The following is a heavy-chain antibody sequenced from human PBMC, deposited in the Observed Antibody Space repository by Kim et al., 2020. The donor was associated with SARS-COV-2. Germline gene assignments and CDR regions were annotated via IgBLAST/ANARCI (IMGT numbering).Heavy chain of an antibody. Sequence: ASVKVSCKASGYTFTSYAINWVRQAPGQGLEWMGWINTNTGNPTYAQGFTGRFVFSLDTSVSTAYLQISSLKAEDTAVYYCARVGSSSWYVDYYYGMDVWGQGTTVTVSS. D-gene: IGHD6-13*01. CDR3: ARVGSSSWYVDYYYGMDV. J-gene: IGHJ6*02. V-gene: IGHV7-4-1*02. CDR1: GYTFTSYA. CDR2: INTNTGNP.